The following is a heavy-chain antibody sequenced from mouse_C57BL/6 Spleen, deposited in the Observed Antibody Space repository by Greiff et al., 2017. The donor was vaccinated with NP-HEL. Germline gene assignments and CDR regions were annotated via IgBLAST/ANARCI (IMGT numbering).Heavy chain of an antibody. Sequence: QVQLQQSGPELVKPGASVKISCKASGYAFSSSWMNWVKQRPGKGLEWIGRIYPGDGDTNYNGKFKGKATLTVDKSSSTAYMELRSLTSEDTAVYYCAALLRSFAYWGQGTLVTVSA. V-gene: IGHV1-82*01. J-gene: IGHJ3*01. D-gene: IGHD1-1*01. CDR3: AALLRSFAY. CDR2: IYPGDGDT. CDR1: GYAFSSSW.